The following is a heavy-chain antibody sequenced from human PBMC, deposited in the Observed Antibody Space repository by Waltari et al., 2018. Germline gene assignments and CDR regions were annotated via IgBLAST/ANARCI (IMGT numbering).Heavy chain of an antibody. CDR1: GFRFSNYL. D-gene: IGHD3-10*01. J-gene: IGHJ6*02. CDR2: ISDDETSI. Sequence: EEQLLESGGGLVQPGDSLRLSCAGSGFRFSNYLRNWVRQAPGRGLVWVARISDDETSISYADSVKGRFTISRDNAKNTVYLQMKRLRVEDTAVYYCARLAPRTYRSPVPGRHYYYGMDVWGQGTTVTVSS. V-gene: IGHV3-74*01. CDR3: ARLAPRTYRSPVPGRHYYYGMDV.